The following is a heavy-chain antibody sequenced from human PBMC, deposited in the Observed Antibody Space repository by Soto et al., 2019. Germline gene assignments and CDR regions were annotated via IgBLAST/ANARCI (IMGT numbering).Heavy chain of an antibody. Sequence: QVHLQESGPGLVKPSETLSLTCTVSAASFSKYYWTWIRQSPGKGLEWIGYIYFNVNTNYNPSLKRRVTTSIDTSKKQLSLNLSSVTAADTAVYYCASVTFGGIVLAHWGQGALVTVSS. CDR1: AASFSKYY. CDR3: ASVTFGGIVLAH. J-gene: IGHJ4*02. V-gene: IGHV4-59*01. CDR2: IYFNVNT. D-gene: IGHD3-16*01.